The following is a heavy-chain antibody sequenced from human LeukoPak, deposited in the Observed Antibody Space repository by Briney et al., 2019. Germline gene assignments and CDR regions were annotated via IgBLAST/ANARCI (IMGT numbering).Heavy chain of an antibody. CDR3: AKDSYDFWSGYYVY. J-gene: IGHJ4*02. Sequence: PGGSLRLSCAASGFTFSSYAMSWVRQAPGKGLEWVSAISGSGGSTYYADSVKGRFTISRDNSKNTLYLQMNSLRAEDTAVYYCAKDSYDFWSGYYVYWGQGTLVTVSS. V-gene: IGHV3-23*01. CDR2: ISGSGGST. D-gene: IGHD3-3*01. CDR1: GFTFSSYA.